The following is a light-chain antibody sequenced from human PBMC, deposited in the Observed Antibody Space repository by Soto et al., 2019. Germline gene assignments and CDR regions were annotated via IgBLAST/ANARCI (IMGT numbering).Light chain of an antibody. CDR3: NSYVGSNIWV. V-gene: IGLV2-8*01. CDR1: SSDVGAYKY. J-gene: IGLJ3*02. Sequence: QSALTQPPSASGSPGQSVTISCTGTSSDVGAYKYVSWYQQYPGKAPKLMIYEVSKRPSGVPDRFSGSKSGNTASLTVSGRPAEDEADYYCNSYVGSNIWVFGGGTKLTVL. CDR2: EVS.